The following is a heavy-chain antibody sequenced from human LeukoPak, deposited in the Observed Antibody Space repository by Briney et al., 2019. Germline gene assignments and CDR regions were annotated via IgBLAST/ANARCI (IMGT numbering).Heavy chain of an antibody. V-gene: IGHV3-30*01. J-gene: IGHJ4*02. CDR3: ARSWISGSHFGSDY. CDR2: ISYDGSNE. CDR1: GFTFSSYA. D-gene: IGHD1-26*01. Sequence: GRSLRLSCAASGFTFSSYAMHWVRQAPGKGLEWVAVISYDGSNEYYADSVKGRFTISRDSSKNTLYLQMNSLRAEDTAVYYCARSWISGSHFGSDYWGQGTLVTVSS.